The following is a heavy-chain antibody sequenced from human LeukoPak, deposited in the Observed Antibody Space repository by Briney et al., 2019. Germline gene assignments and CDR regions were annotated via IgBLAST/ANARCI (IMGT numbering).Heavy chain of an antibody. CDR1: GFTFSSYA. Sequence: PGGSLRLSCAASGFTFSSYAMHWVRQAPGKGLEWVAVISYDGSNKYYADSVKGRFTISRDNSKNTLCLQMNSLRAEDTAVYYCAREYVTAWTFDIWGQGTMVTVSS. J-gene: IGHJ3*02. CDR3: AREYVTAWTFDI. D-gene: IGHD2-21*02. V-gene: IGHV3-30*04. CDR2: ISYDGSNK.